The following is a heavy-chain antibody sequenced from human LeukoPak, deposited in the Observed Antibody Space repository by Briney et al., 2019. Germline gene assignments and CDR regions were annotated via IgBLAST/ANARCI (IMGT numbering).Heavy chain of an antibody. D-gene: IGHD4-17*01. V-gene: IGHV3-23*01. J-gene: IGHJ4*02. Sequence: PGGSLRLSCAASGFTFSSYTMTWVRQAPGKGLEWVSAISGSGGSTYYADSVKGRFTISRDNSKNTLYLQMNSLRAEDTAVYYCARVGYGDYAGWFDYWGQGTLVTVSS. CDR1: GFTFSSYT. CDR3: ARVGYGDYAGWFDY. CDR2: ISGSGGST.